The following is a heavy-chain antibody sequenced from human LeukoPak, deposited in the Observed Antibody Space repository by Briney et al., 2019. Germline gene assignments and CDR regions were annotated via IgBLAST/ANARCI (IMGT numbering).Heavy chain of an antibody. V-gene: IGHV3-7*04. J-gene: IGHJ6*02. CDR1: GFTFSSYW. CDR2: IKEDGSEK. Sequence: GGSLRLSCAAPGFTFSSYWMSWVRQTPGKGLEWVAHIKEDGSEKYYVDSVKGRFTISRDNAQNSLYLQMNSLRAEDTAVYFCARGGGLDVWGQGATVTVSS. CDR3: ARGGGLDV.